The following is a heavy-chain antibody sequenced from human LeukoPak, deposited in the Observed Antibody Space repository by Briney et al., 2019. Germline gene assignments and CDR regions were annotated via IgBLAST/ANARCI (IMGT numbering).Heavy chain of an antibody. Sequence: SETLSLTCTVSGGSISSGGYHWSWIRQHPGKGLEWIGYIYYSGSTYYNPSLKSRVTISVDTSKNQFSLKLSSVTAADTAVYYCARLLRRDNWFDPWGQGTLVTVSS. CDR3: ARLLRRDNWFDP. D-gene: IGHD2/OR15-2a*01. CDR2: IYYSGST. V-gene: IGHV4-31*03. CDR1: GGSISSGGYH. J-gene: IGHJ5*02.